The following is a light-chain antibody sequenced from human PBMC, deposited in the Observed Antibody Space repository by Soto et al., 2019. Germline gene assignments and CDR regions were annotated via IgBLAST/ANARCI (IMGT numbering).Light chain of an antibody. CDR2: DTS. Sequence: EVALTQSPGTLSLSPGERATLSCRTSQSVSSSNLAWYQQKRGQAPRLLIHDTSTRATGIPDRFSGSGSGTDFTLTISRLEPEDYAVYHCQQYGASPWTFGRGTKVEVK. J-gene: IGKJ1*01. CDR3: QQYGASPWT. CDR1: QSVSSSN. V-gene: IGKV3-20*01.